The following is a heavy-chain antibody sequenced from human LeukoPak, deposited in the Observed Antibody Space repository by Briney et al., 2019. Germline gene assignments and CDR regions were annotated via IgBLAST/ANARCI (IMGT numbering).Heavy chain of an antibody. D-gene: IGHD3-10*01. CDR3: ARQSRDGSKTRGYYFDF. CDR1: GYSFPNYW. Sequence: PGESLKISFKGSGYSFPNYWIGWVRQMPGKGLEWLGILYPGDSDTRYSPSFQGQVTISADKSISTAYLQWSSLKASDTAMYYCARQSRDGSKTRGYYFDFWGQGTLVTVSS. V-gene: IGHV5-51*01. J-gene: IGHJ4*02. CDR2: LYPGDSDT.